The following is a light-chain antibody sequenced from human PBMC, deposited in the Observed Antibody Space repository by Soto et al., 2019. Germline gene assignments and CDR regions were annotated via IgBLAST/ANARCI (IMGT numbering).Light chain of an antibody. J-gene: IGKJ1*01. Sequence: IQMTQSPSTLSASVGDRVTITCRASHNIERWMAWYQQKPGKAPSLLIFDASTLHSGVPSRFSGSGSGTEFTLTISSLQPDDFATYYCQQYNSYSGTFGQGTKVDI. CDR1: HNIERW. CDR3: QQYNSYSGT. CDR2: DAS. V-gene: IGKV1-5*01.